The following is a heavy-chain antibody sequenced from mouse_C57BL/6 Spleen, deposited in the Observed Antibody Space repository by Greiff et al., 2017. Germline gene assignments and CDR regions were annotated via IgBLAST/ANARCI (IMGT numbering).Heavy chain of an antibody. Sequence: VQLQQSGAELARPGASVKLSCKASGYTFTSYGISWVKQRTGQGLEWIGEIYPRSGNTYYNEKFKGKATLTADKSSSTAYMELRSLTSEDSAVYFCARPGYGSSHWYFDVWGTGTTVTVSS. CDR2: IYPRSGNT. D-gene: IGHD1-1*01. CDR3: ARPGYGSSHWYFDV. CDR1: GYTFTSYG. J-gene: IGHJ1*03. V-gene: IGHV1-81*01.